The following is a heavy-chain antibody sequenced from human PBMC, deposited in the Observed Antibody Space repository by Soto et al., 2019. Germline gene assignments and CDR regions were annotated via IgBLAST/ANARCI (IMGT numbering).Heavy chain of an antibody. CDR2: ISSTSSTI. Sequence: PGGSLRLSCAGSGFTFSSHGMNWVRQAPGKGLEWVSYISSTSSTIYYADSVKGRFTISRDNAKNSLYLQMNSLREDDTAVYYCASFVDYWGQGTLVTVSS. CDR3: ASFVDY. J-gene: IGHJ4*02. CDR1: GFTFSSHG. V-gene: IGHV3-48*02.